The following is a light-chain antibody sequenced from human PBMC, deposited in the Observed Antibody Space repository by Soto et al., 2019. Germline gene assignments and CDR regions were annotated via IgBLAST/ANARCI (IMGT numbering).Light chain of an antibody. Sequence: EIVLTQSPATLSLSPGERATLSCRASQSVGSSLAWYQQKPGQAPRLLIYDASTRATGIPARFSGSGSGTDFTLIISSLEPEDFAVYYCQQRTNWPLTFGGGTKVEIK. J-gene: IGKJ4*01. CDR1: QSVGSS. CDR2: DAS. V-gene: IGKV3-11*01. CDR3: QQRTNWPLT.